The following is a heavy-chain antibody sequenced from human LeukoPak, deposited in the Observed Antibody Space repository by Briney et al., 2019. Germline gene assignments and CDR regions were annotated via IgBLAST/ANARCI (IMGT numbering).Heavy chain of an antibody. D-gene: IGHD3-22*01. CDR2: ISGSSSYI. Sequence: GGSLRLSCAASGFTFSSYSMNWVRQAPGKGLEWVSSISGSSSYIYYADSVKGRFTISRDNAKNSLYLQMNSLRAEDTAVYYCARDRYYYDSSGYLDYWGQGTLVTVSS. V-gene: IGHV3-21*01. CDR1: GFTFSSYS. J-gene: IGHJ4*02. CDR3: ARDRYYYDSSGYLDY.